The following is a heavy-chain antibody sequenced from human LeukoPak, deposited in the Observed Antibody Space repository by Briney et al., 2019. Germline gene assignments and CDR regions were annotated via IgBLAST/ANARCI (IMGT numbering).Heavy chain of an antibody. CDR2: IYTSGST. D-gene: IGHD2-15*01. V-gene: IGHV4-4*07. Sequence: SETLSLTCTVSGGSISSSYWSWIRQPAGKERKNIGRIYTSGSTNYNPSLKSRVTMSVDTSKNHFSLKLSSVTAADTALYYCAGSRYCSGGTCYATFDYWGQGTLVTVSS. CDR3: AGSRYCSGGTCYATFDY. J-gene: IGHJ4*02. CDR1: GGSISSSY.